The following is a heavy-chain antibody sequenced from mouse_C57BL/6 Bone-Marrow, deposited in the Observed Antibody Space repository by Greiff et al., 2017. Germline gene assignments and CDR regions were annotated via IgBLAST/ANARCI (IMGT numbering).Heavy chain of an antibody. Sequence: VQLQQSGAELVRPGTSVKVSCKASGYAFTNYLIEWVKQRPGQGLEWIGVINPGSGGTNYNEKFKGKATLTADNSSSTAYMQLSSLTSEDSAVYFCARSPPYYYYGSSFYAMDYWGQGTSVTVSS. J-gene: IGHJ4*01. CDR1: GYAFTNYL. D-gene: IGHD1-1*01. CDR2: INPGSGGT. V-gene: IGHV1-54*01. CDR3: ARSPPYYYYGSSFYAMDY.